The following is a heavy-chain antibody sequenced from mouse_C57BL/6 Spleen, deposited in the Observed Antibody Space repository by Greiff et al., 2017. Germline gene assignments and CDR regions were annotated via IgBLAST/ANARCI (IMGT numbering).Heavy chain of an antibody. V-gene: IGHV5-16*01. D-gene: IGHD2-4*01. CDR1: GFTFSDYY. J-gene: IGHJ4*01. Sequence: DVQLVESEGGLVQPGSSMKLSCTASGFTFSDYYMAWVRQVPEKGLEWVANINYDGSSTYYLDSLKSRFIISRDNAKNILYLQMSSLKSEDTATYYCARYYDYDGAMDYWGQGTSVTVSS. CDR3: ARYYDYDGAMDY. CDR2: INYDGSST.